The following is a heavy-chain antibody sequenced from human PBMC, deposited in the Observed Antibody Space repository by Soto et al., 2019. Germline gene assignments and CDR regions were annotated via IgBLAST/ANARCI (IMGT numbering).Heavy chain of an antibody. CDR1: GYTFTSYG. CDR3: ARAGPRGYSGYDFDY. Sequence: ASVKVSCKASGYTFTSYGISWVRQAPGQGLEWMGWISAYNGNTNYAQKLQGRVTMTTDTSTSTAYMELRSLRSDDTAVYYCARAGPRGYSGYDFDYWGQGTPVTVSS. V-gene: IGHV1-18*01. D-gene: IGHD5-12*01. J-gene: IGHJ4*02. CDR2: ISAYNGNT.